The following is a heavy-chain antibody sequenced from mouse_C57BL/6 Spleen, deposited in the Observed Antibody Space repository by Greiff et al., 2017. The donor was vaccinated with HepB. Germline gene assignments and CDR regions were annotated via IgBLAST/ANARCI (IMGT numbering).Heavy chain of an antibody. V-gene: IGHV1-81*01. CDR3: ARCGGSSPYFDY. CDR1: GYTFTSYG. J-gene: IGHJ2*01. D-gene: IGHD1-1*01. CDR2: IYPRSGNT. Sequence: QVQLQQSGAELARPGASVKLSCKASGYTFTSYGISWVKQRTVQGLEWIGEIYPRSGNTYYNEKFKGKATLTADKSSSTAYMELRSLTSEDSAVYFCARCGGSSPYFDYWGQGTTLTVSS.